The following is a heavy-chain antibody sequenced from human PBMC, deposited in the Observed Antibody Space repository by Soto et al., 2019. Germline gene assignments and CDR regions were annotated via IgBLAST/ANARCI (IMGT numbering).Heavy chain of an antibody. J-gene: IGHJ4*02. Sequence: GGSLRLSCAASGFTFSRHWMHWVRQAPGKGLSWVSHIGPDVSRTRDADSVMGRFIISRDNARNTLYLQMNSLTAEDTAVYYCARDVRSGWNDGFDYSGQGTVVTVSS. D-gene: IGHD6-19*01. V-gene: IGHV3-74*01. CDR2: IGPDVSRT. CDR1: GFTFSRHW. CDR3: ARDVRSGWNDGFDY.